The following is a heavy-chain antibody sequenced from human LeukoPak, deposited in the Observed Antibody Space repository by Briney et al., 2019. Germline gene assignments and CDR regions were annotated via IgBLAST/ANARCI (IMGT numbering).Heavy chain of an antibody. CDR3: AKIWGSYSEYYFDY. Sequence: PGGSLRLSCAASGFTFSSYGMHSVRQAPGKGLEWVAFVRIDGSNKYYADSVKGRFTISRDNSKNTLYLQMNSLRAEDTAVYYCAKIWGSYSEYYFDYWGQGTLVTVSS. V-gene: IGHV3-30*02. CDR1: GFTFSSYG. CDR2: VRIDGSNK. J-gene: IGHJ4*02. D-gene: IGHD1-26*01.